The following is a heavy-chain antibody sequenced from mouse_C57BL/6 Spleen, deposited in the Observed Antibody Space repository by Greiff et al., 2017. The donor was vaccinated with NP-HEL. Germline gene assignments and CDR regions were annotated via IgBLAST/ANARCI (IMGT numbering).Heavy chain of an antibody. D-gene: IGHD1-1*01. J-gene: IGHJ2*01. Sequence: QVQLKESGAELVKPGASVKISCKASGYAFSSYWMNWVKQRPGKGLEWIGQIYPGDGDTNYNGKFKGKATLTADKSSSTAYMQLSSLTSEDSAVYFCARKTTVVAPNFDYWGQGTTLTVSS. CDR2: IYPGDGDT. CDR1: GYAFSSYW. V-gene: IGHV1-80*01. CDR3: ARKTTVVAPNFDY.